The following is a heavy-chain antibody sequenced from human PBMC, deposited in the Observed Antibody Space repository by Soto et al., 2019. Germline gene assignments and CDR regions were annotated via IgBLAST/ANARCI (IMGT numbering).Heavy chain of an antibody. D-gene: IGHD5-18*01. CDR2: IYYSGST. CDR1: GGSISNYY. J-gene: IGHJ4*02. CDR3: ARHRYSYGVYYFDY. Sequence: SETLSLTCIVSGGSISNYYWSWIRTTPGKGLEWIGYIYYSGSTNYNPSLTSRVTISVDTSKNQFSLKLSSVTAADTAVYYCARHRYSYGVYYFDYWGQGTLVTVSS. V-gene: IGHV4-59*08.